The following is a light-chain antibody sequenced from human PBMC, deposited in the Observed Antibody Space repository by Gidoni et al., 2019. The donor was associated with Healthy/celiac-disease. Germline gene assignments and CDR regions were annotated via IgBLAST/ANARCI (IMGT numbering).Light chain of an antibody. CDR1: QSISSY. CDR3: QQSYRTPLLT. J-gene: IGKJ4*01. V-gene: IGKV1-39*01. Sequence: DRVTITCRASQSISSYLNWYQQKPGKAPKLLIYAASNLQSGVPSRFSGSESGTDCTLTISSLQPEDFATYYCQQSYRTPLLTFGGGTRVEIK. CDR2: AAS.